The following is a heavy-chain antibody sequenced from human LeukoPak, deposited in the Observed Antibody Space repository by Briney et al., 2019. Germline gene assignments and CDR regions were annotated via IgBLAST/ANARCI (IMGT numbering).Heavy chain of an antibody. J-gene: IGHJ4*02. Sequence: GGSLRLSCAASGFAFSSYGMHWVRQAPGKGLEWVAVISYDGSNKYYADSVKGRFTISRDNSKNTLYLQMNSLRAEDTAVYYCAKMRGGPFDYWGQGTLVTVSS. CDR1: GFAFSSYG. CDR3: AKMRGGPFDY. CDR2: ISYDGSNK. V-gene: IGHV3-30*18. D-gene: IGHD3-16*01.